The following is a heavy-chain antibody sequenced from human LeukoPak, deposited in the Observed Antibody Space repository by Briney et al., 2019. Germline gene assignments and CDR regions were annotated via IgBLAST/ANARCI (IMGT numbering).Heavy chain of an antibody. CDR3: ARDPRGSYRENWFDP. J-gene: IGHJ5*02. CDR2: ISAYNGNT. D-gene: IGHD3-16*02. Sequence: ASVKVSCKASGYTFTSYGISWVRQAPGQGLEWTGWISAYNGNTNYAQKLQGRVTMTTDTSTSTAYMELRSLRSDDTAVYYCARDPRGSYRENWFDPWGQGTLVTVSS. V-gene: IGHV1-18*04. CDR1: GYTFTSYG.